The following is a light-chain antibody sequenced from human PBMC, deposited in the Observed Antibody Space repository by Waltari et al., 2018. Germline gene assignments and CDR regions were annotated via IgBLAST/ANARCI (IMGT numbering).Light chain of an antibody. CDR2: FAS. CDR3: MQSLQNSVT. Sequence: DILMTQSPVSLSVTPGEPASIFCTSSQSLQHRNGYNYLDWYLQKPGLSPQLLIYFASYRASGVPDRFSGSGSVTDFTLRISRVEAEDVGVYYCMQSLQNSVTFGQGTRLEIK. V-gene: IGKV2-28*01. J-gene: IGKJ5*01. CDR1: QSLQHRNGYNY.